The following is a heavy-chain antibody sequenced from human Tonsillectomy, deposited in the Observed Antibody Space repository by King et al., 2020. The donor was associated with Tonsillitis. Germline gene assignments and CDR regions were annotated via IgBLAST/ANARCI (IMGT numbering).Heavy chain of an antibody. Sequence: QLQESGPGLVKPSETLSLTCTVSGGSITTSSYYWGWIRQPPGKGLGWIGSIYYIGSTYYNPSLRSRVTISVDTSKNQFSLKLSSVTAADTAVYYCARHSGYYDSSGYSYDHWGQGTLVTVSS. D-gene: IGHD3-22*01. J-gene: IGHJ4*02. CDR1: GGSITTSSYY. CDR3: ARHSGYYDSSGYSYDH. V-gene: IGHV4-39*01. CDR2: IYYIGST.